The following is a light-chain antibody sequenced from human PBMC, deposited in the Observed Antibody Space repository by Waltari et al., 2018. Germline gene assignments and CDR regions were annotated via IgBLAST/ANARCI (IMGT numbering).Light chain of an antibody. V-gene: IGLV2-11*01. CDR3: CSYAGSYTLEV. CDR2: DVS. J-gene: IGLJ3*02. CDR1: SSDVGGYNY. Sequence: QSALTQPRSVSGSPGQSVTISCTGTSSDVGGYNYVSWYQQHPGKAPKLVIYDVSKRPSGVPDRFSGSKSANTASLPISGLQAEDEADYYCCSYAGSYTLEVFGGGTKLTVL.